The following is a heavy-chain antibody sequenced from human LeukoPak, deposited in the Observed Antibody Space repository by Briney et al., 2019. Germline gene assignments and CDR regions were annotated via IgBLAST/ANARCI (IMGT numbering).Heavy chain of an antibody. J-gene: IGHJ4*02. D-gene: IGHD2-2*02. CDR2: FDPEDGEI. CDR3: ASGPPSYCSSTSCYTGADY. V-gene: IGHV1-24*01. CDR1: GYTLTELS. Sequence: ASVKVSCKVFGYTLTELSMHWVRQAPGKGLEWMGGFDPEDGEIINAQKFQGRVTMTEDTSTDTAYMELSSLRSEDTAVYYCASGPPSYCSSTSCYTGADYWGQGTLVTVSS.